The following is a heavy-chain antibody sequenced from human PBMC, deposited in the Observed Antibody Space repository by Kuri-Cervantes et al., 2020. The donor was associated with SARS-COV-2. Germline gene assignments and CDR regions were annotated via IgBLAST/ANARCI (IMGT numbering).Heavy chain of an antibody. D-gene: IGHD6-19*01. CDR3: ARGAGVAGTGDFDI. CDR1: GFTFSSYS. V-gene: IGHV3-21*01. J-gene: IGHJ3*02. CDR2: ISSSSSYI. Sequence: AGSLRLSCAASGFTFSSYSMNWVRQAPGKGLEWVSSISSSSSYIYYADSVKGRFTISRDNAKNSLYLQMDSLRAEDTAVYYCARGAGVAGTGDFDIWGQGTMVTVSS.